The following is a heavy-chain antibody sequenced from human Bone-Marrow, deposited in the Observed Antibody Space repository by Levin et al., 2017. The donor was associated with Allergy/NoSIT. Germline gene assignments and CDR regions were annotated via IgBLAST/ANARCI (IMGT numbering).Heavy chain of an antibody. CDR3: AHRDYDFWSGYLNWFDP. CDR1: GFSLSTSGVG. CDR2: IYWDDDK. Sequence: QTLSLTCTFSGFSLSTSGVGVGWIRQPPGKALEWLALIYWDDDKRYSPSLKSRLTITKDTSKNQVVLTMTNMDPVDTATYYCAHRDYDFWSGYLNWFDPWGQGTLVTVSS. J-gene: IGHJ5*02. V-gene: IGHV2-5*02. D-gene: IGHD3-3*01.